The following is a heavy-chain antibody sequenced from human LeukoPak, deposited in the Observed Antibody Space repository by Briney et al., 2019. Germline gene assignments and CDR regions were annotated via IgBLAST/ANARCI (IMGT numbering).Heavy chain of an antibody. CDR3: ARGRGGYSNSRWGDY. D-gene: IGHD6-13*01. Sequence: SGTLSLTCAVSGGSISSSNWWSWIRQPPGKGLEWIGEINHSGSTNYNPSLKSRVTISVDTSKNQFSLKLSSVTAADTAVYYCARGRGGYSNSRWGDYWGQGTLVTVSS. CDR2: INHSGST. CDR1: GGSISSSNW. V-gene: IGHV4-4*02. J-gene: IGHJ4*02.